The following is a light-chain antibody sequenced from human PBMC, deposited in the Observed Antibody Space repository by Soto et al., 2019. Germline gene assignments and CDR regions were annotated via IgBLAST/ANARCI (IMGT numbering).Light chain of an antibody. J-gene: IGKJ4*01. CDR1: QGIGST. CDR2: GAS. CDR3: QRYNNWALT. V-gene: IGKV3-15*01. Sequence: EIVMTQSPATLSVSPGERATLSCRASQGIGSTLAWYQQKPGQTPSLLIYGASTRATGVPARFSGSGSGTEFTITINSLQSEDFAFYYCQRYNNWALTFGGGTKVELK.